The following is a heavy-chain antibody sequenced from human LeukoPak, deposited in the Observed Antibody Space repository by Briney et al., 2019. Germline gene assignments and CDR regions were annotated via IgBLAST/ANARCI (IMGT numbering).Heavy chain of an antibody. CDR3: ARDSSPPPTDY. CDR2: IKQDGSEK. CDR1: GFTFTRYW. J-gene: IGHJ4*02. D-gene: IGHD6-13*01. Sequence: GGSLRLSCAASGFTFTRYWMSWVRQAPGKGLEWVANIKQDGSEKYYVDSVKGRFTISRDNAKNSLYLQMNSLRAEDTAVYYYARDSSPPPTDYWGQGNLVTVSS. V-gene: IGHV3-7*01.